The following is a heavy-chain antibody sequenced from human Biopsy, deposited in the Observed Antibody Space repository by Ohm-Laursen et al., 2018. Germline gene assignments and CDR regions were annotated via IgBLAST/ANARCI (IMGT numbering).Heavy chain of an antibody. V-gene: IGHV4-34*01. Sequence: GTLSLTCAVDGGSFSGYDWTWIRQPPGKGLEWIGEIYQSGGTNYKPSLKSRVTISVDMSKNQFSLKLTSVTAADTAVYYCVRGVDYYDPYHYYALDVWGQGTTVTVSS. CDR2: IYQSGGT. CDR1: GGSFSGYD. D-gene: IGHD3-22*01. CDR3: VRGVDYYDPYHYYALDV. J-gene: IGHJ6*02.